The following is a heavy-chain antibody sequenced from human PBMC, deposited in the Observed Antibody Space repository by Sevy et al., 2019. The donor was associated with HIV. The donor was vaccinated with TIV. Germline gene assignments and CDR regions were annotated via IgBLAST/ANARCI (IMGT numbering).Heavy chain of an antibody. CDR1: GGSFSGYS. Sequence: SETLSLTCAVSGGSFSGYSWDWIRQPPGKGLEWIGEVNHSGSTNYNPSLKSRVTISVDTSKNQFSRKLNFVTAADMAVYYCARGGDGVVPSPIIGLGPWTKYWYFDLWGRGTLVTVSS. CDR2: VNHSGST. J-gene: IGHJ2*01. V-gene: IGHV4-34*01. D-gene: IGHD3-3*01. CDR3: ARGGDGVVPSPIIGLGPWTKYWYFDL.